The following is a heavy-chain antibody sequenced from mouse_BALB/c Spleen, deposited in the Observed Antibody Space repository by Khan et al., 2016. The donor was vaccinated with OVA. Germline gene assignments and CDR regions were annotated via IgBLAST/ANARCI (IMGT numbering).Heavy chain of an antibody. J-gene: IGHJ4*01. Sequence: EVELVESGGGLVKPGGSLKLSCAASGFTFSRYAMSWVRQTPEKRLEWVASISSGGSSYYPDSVKGRFTISRDNARNILYLQMSSLRSEDTAMYYCASLYAMDYWGQGTSVTVSS. CDR1: GFTFSRYA. CDR2: ISSGGSS. CDR3: ASLYAMDY. V-gene: IGHV5-6-5*01.